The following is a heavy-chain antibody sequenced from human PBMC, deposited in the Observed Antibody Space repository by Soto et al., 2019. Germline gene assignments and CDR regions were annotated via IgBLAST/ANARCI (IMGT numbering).Heavy chain of an antibody. J-gene: IGHJ4*02. Sequence: ASVKVSCKASGDRFETYTISWMRQAPGQVLEWMGWMNPNSGNTGYAQKFQGRVTMTRNTSITTAYMELNSLRAEDTAVHYCAKAESSYASGWYAYWGQGTLVTVSS. CDR3: AKAESSYASGWYAY. D-gene: IGHD6-19*01. V-gene: IGHV1-8*01. CDR2: MNPNSGNT. CDR1: GDRFETYT.